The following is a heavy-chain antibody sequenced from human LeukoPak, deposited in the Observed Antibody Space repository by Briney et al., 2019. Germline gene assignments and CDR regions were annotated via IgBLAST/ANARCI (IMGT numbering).Heavy chain of an antibody. J-gene: IGHJ4*02. CDR1: GYTFTSYD. CDR3: ARGPPNWGYDY. V-gene: IGHV1-8*01. Sequence: ASVKVSCKASGYTFTSYDFNWVRQATGQRPEWMGWMSPNSGDTGYAQKFQDRVTVTRNTFISTAYMELSSLRSDDTAVYYCARGPPNWGYDYWGPGTLVTVSS. D-gene: IGHD7-27*01. CDR2: MSPNSGDT.